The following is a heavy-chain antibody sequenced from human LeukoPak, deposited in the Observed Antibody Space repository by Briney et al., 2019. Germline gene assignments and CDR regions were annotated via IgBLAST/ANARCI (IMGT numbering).Heavy chain of an antibody. CDR3: TTIDEVNRKLDY. CDR1: GFTLSGSA. V-gene: IGHV3-73*01. Sequence: GGSLRLSRAASGFTLSGSAIHWVRQASGKGVEWVGRIRSKANNYATAYAESVKGRFTISRDDSKNTAYLQMNSLKAEDTAVYYCTTIDEVNRKLDYWGQGTLVTVSS. CDR2: IRSKANNYAT. D-gene: IGHD1-14*01. J-gene: IGHJ4*02.